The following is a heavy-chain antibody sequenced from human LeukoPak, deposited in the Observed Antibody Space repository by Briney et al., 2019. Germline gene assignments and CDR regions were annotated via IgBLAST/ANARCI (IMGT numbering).Heavy chain of an antibody. D-gene: IGHD3-9*01. Sequence: SETLSLTCTVSGGSISSYYWSWIRQPPGKGLEWIGYIYYSGGTNYNPSLKSRVTISVDTSKNQFSLKLSSVTAADTAVYYCARDSSGLRYFDWLSLKPYYYYGMDVWGQGTTVTVSS. CDR1: GGSISSYY. CDR3: ARDSSGLRYFDWLSLKPYYYYGMDV. J-gene: IGHJ6*02. V-gene: IGHV4-59*01. CDR2: IYYSGGT.